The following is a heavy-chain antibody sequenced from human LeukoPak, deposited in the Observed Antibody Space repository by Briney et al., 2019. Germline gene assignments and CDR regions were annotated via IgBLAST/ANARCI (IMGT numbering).Heavy chain of an antibody. V-gene: IGHV1-69*13. CDR1: GGTFSSYA. CDR2: IIPIFGTA. Sequence: ASVTVSCTASGGTFSSYAISWVRQAPGQGLEWMGGIIPIFGTANYAQKFRGRVTITADESTSTAYMELSSLRSEDTAVYYCAGARGYSYGLFDYWGQGTLVTVSS. J-gene: IGHJ4*02. CDR3: AGARGYSYGLFDY. D-gene: IGHD5-18*01.